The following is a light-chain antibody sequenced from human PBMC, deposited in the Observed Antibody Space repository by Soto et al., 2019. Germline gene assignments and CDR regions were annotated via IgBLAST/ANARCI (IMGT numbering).Light chain of an antibody. J-gene: IGLJ2*01. Sequence: QSALTQPRSVSGSPGQSVTISCTGTTSDIGGYNYVSWYQQHPGKAPKLIIYHVTHRPSGVPDRFSGSKSGNTASLTISGLQAEDEADYYCSSYGGGYTFEVVFGGGTKVTVL. CDR2: HVT. V-gene: IGLV2-11*01. CDR1: TSDIGGYNY. CDR3: SSYGGGYTFEVV.